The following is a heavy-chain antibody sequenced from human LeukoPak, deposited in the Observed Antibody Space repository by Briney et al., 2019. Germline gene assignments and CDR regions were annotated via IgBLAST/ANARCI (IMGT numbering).Heavy chain of an antibody. CDR3: ARGGFGVVINQLDY. CDR1: GFTFSSYS. J-gene: IGHJ4*02. D-gene: IGHD3-3*01. Sequence: PGGPLRLSCAASGFTFSSYSMNWVRQAPGKGLEWVSSISSSSSYIYYADSVKGRFTISRDNAKNSLYLQMNSLRAEDTAVYYCARGGFGVVINQLDYWGQGTLVTVSS. CDR2: ISSSSSYI. V-gene: IGHV3-21*01.